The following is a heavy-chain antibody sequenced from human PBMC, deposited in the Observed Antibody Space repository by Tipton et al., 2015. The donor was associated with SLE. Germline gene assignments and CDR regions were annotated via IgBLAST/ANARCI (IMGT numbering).Heavy chain of an antibody. CDR1: GFTFSDHY. D-gene: IGHD3-3*01. Sequence: LRLSCAASGFTFSDHYMDWVRQAPGKGLEWVSYISSSGSTIYYADSVKGRFTISRDNAKNSLYLQMNSLRAEDTAVYYCARDRFWSGYYGWFDPWGQGTLVTVSS. CDR2: ISSSGSTI. J-gene: IGHJ5*02. CDR3: ARDRFWSGYYGWFDP. V-gene: IGHV3-11*01.